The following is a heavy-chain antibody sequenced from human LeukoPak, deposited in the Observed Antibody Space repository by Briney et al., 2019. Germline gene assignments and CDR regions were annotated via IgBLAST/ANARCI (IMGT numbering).Heavy chain of an antibody. Sequence: SETPSLTCAVSGGSISTYYWSWIRQPAGKGLEWIGRIYTSGSTNYNPSLKSRVTMSVDTSKNQFSLKLSSVTAADTAVYFCARGTVPNAFDIWGQGTMVTVSS. J-gene: IGHJ3*02. D-gene: IGHD1/OR15-1a*01. V-gene: IGHV4-4*07. CDR1: GGSISTYY. CDR3: ARGTVPNAFDI. CDR2: IYTSGST.